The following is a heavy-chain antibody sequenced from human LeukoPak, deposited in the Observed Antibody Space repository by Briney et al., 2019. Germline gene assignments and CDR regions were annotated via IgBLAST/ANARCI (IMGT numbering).Heavy chain of an antibody. Sequence: SVKVSCKASGGTFSSYAISWVRQAPGQGLEWMGGIIPIFGTANYAQKFQGRVTITADESTSTAYMELSSLRSEDTAVYYCASRIGGATPAFDIWGQGTMVTVSS. V-gene: IGHV1-69*01. CDR2: IIPIFGTA. J-gene: IGHJ3*02. CDR3: ASRIGGATPAFDI. CDR1: GGTFSSYA. D-gene: IGHD1-26*01.